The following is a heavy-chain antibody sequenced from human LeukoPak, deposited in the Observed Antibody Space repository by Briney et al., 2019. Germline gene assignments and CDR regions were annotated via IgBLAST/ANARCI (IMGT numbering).Heavy chain of an antibody. Sequence: GGSLRLSCAASGFTFSSYSMNWVRQAPGKGLEWVSSISSSSSYIYYADSVKGRFTISRDNAKNSLYLQMNSLRAEDTAVYYCARVGGGYYYYYMDVWGKGTTVTVSS. CDR2: ISSSSSYI. J-gene: IGHJ6*03. D-gene: IGHD3-10*01. CDR3: ARVGGGYYYYYMDV. V-gene: IGHV3-21*01. CDR1: GFTFSSYS.